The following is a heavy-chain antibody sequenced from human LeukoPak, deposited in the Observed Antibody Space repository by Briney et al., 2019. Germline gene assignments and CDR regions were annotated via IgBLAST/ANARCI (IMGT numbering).Heavy chain of an antibody. CDR1: GYSISSGYC. CDR2: IDHSGST. D-gene: IGHD6-19*01. Sequence: SETLSLTCTVSGYSISSGYCWGWIRPPPGKGLEWTGSIDHSGSTYYNPSLKSRITISVDTSKNQFSLKLSSVTAADTAVYYCARDSALAQAVMFDYWGQGTLVTVSS. CDR3: ARDSALAQAVMFDY. J-gene: IGHJ4*02. V-gene: IGHV4-38-2*02.